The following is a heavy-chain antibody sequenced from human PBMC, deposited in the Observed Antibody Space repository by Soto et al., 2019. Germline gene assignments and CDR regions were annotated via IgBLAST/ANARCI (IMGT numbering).Heavy chain of an antibody. Sequence: SLRLSCAASGFTFSSYAMSWVRQAPGKGLEWVSAISGSGGSTYYADSVKGRFTISRDNSKNTLYLQMNSLRAEDTAVYYCAKVPGQYYDFWSGPSLRGYFDYWGQGTLVTVSS. D-gene: IGHD3-3*01. J-gene: IGHJ4*02. CDR1: GFTFSSYA. CDR2: ISGSGGST. CDR3: AKVPGQYYDFWSGPSLRGYFDY. V-gene: IGHV3-23*01.